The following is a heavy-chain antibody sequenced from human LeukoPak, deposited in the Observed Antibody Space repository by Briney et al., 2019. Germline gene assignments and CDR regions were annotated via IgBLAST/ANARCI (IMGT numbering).Heavy chain of an antibody. V-gene: IGHV3-73*01. CDR3: TRHTVVPAAISYYYYYMDV. CDR2: IRSKANSYAT. J-gene: IGHJ6*03. D-gene: IGHD2-2*01. CDR1: GFTFSGSA. Sequence: PGGSLRLSCAASGFTFSGSAMHWARQASGKGLEWVGRIRSKANSYATAYAASVKGRFTISRDDSKNTAYLQMNSLKTEDTAVYYCTRHTVVPAAISYYYYYMDVWGKGTTVTVSS.